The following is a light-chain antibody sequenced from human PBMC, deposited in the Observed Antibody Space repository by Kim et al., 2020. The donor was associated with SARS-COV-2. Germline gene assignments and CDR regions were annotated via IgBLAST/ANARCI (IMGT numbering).Light chain of an antibody. Sequence: SSELTQDPAMSVALGQTVTITCQGDSLRSYYATWYQQRPRQAPVLVIYGRHDRPSGIPDRFSGFSSGNTASLTISGAQAEDEADFYCQSRDSGGNVLFGGGAMLTVL. CDR1: SLRSYY. CDR3: QSRDSGGNVL. V-gene: IGLV3-19*01. CDR2: GRH. J-gene: IGLJ2*01.